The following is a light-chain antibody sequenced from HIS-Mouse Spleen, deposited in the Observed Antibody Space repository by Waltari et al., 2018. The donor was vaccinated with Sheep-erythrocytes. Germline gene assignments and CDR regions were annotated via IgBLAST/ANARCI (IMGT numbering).Light chain of an antibody. V-gene: IGLV2-11*01. CDR3: CSYAGSYNHV. Sequence: QSALTQPRSVSGSPGQSVTISCTGTSSDVGGYNYVSWYQQPPGKAPKLMIYDVSKRPSVVPDRFSGSKSGNTASLTISGLQAEDEADYSCCSYAGSYNHVFATGTKVTVL. CDR2: DVS. CDR1: SSDVGGYNY. J-gene: IGLJ1*01.